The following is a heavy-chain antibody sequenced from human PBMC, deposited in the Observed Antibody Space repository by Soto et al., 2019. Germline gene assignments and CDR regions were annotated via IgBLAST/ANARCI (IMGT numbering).Heavy chain of an antibody. V-gene: IGHV1-8*01. CDR2: MNPNSGNT. CDR1: GYTFTSYD. Sequence: QVQLVQSGAEVKKPGASVKVSCKASGYTFTSYDINWVRQATGQGLGWMGWMNPNSGNTGYAQKFQGGVTMTRNTTISTAYMELRRLRSEGTAVNYCATEGVRGMDVWGQGTTVTVSS. CDR3: ATEGVRGMDV. J-gene: IGHJ6*02.